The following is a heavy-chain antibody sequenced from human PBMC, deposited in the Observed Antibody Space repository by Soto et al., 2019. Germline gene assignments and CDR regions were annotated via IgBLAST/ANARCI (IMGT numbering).Heavy chain of an antibody. CDR2: ISAYNGNT. J-gene: IGHJ4*02. D-gene: IGHD3-3*01. CDR3: ATSSVNYDFRSGYSH. Sequence: ASVKVSCKASGYTFTSYGISRVRQAPGQGLEWMGCISAYNGNTNYAQKLQGRVTMTEDTSTNTAYMELSSLRSEDTAVYYCATSSVNYDFRSGYSHWGQGTLVTVSS. CDR1: GYTFTSYG. V-gene: IGHV1-18*01.